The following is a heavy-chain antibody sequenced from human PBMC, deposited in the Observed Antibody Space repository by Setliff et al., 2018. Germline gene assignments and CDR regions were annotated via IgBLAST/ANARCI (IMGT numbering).Heavy chain of an antibody. CDR3: ARYDSSGYSENYYFDY. D-gene: IGHD3-22*01. CDR2: VYYSGTT. CDR1: GGSISTTDYY. V-gene: IGHV4-39*07. Sequence: SETLSLTCTVSGGSISTTDYYWGWIRQPPGKGLEWIGCVYYSGTTYYSPSLKSRVTMFVDTSKNRFSLMLYSVTAADTAIYYCARYDSSGYSENYYFDYRVQGTLVTVSS. J-gene: IGHJ4*02.